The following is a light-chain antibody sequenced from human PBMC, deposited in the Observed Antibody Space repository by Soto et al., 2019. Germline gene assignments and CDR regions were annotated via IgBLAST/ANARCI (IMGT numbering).Light chain of an antibody. J-gene: IGLJ1*01. CDR1: SSDVGGYNY. Sequence: QSALTQPASVSGSPGQSITISCTGTSSDVGGYNYVSWYQQHPGKAPKLMIYDVSNRPSGVSNRFSGSKSGNTASLTLSGLQAEDGAEYYCSSYTSSSDYVFGTGTKVTVL. CDR2: DVS. V-gene: IGLV2-14*01. CDR3: SSYTSSSDYV.